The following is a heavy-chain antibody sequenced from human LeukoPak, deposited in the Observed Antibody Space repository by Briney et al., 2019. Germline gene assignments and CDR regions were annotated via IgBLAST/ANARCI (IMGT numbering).Heavy chain of an antibody. J-gene: IGHJ3*02. V-gene: IGHV1-69*01. CDR2: IIPIFGTT. Sequence: SVKVSYKGTGGTFSSYAICWVRPPPAQGLEWMGGIIPIFGTTNYAQKFQGRVTITADDYTSTAYMELSSLRSEDTAVYYCASPPGITMVRGARSAFDIWGQGTMVTVSS. D-gene: IGHD3-10*01. CDR1: GGTFSSYA. CDR3: ASPPGITMVRGARSAFDI.